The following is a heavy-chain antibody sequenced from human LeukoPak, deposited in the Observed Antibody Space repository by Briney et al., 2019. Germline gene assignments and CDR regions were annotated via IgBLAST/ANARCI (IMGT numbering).Heavy chain of an antibody. CDR2: IRYDGSNK. J-gene: IGHJ4*02. D-gene: IGHD1-26*01. CDR1: GFTFSSYG. Sequence: PGGSLRLSCAASGFTFSSYGMHWVRQAPGKGLEWVAFIRYDGSNKYYADSVKGRFTISRDNSKNTLYLQMNRLRAEDTAVYYCAKGAGLARYSESYLDYWGQGTLVTVSS. V-gene: IGHV3-30*02. CDR3: AKGAGLARYSESYLDY.